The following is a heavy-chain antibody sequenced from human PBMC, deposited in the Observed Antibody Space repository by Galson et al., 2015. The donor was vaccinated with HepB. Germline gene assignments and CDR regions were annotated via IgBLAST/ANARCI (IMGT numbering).Heavy chain of an antibody. D-gene: IGHD1-26*01. J-gene: IGHJ4*02. V-gene: IGHV3-23*01. Sequence: SLRLSCAASGFTFSSFAMSWVRQAPGRGLEWVSPIRNNGGSIYYADSVKGRFTISRDNSKNTLYLQMNSLRAEDTAVYFCEREVGSFDYWGQGTLVTVSS. CDR3: EREVGSFDY. CDR2: IRNNGGSI. CDR1: GFTFSSFA.